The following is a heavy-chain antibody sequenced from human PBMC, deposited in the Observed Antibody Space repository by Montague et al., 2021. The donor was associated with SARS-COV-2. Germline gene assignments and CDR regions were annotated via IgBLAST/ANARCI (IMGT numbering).Heavy chain of an antibody. CDR1: GYSTNTYY. J-gene: IGHJ6*02. CDR2: IFYTGST. Sequence: SETLSLTCTVPGYSTNTYYWNWIRQPPGKRLEWLGSIFYTGSTNYNPSLMSRVTISLDTSKNQFFLKVTSVTAAATAVYYCARQAAGSYFYYGVDVWGQGTTVTVSS. D-gene: IGHD6-13*01. V-gene: IGHV4-59*12. CDR3: ARQAAGSYFYYGVDV.